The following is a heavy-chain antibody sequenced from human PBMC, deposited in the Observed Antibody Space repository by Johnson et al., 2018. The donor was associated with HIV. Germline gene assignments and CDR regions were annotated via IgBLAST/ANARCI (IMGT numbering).Heavy chain of an antibody. D-gene: IGHD6-13*01. J-gene: IGHJ3*02. Sequence: EVHLVESGGGLVQPGGSLRLSCAASGFTFSSYAMSWVRQAPGKGLEWVGRIKSKTDGGTTDYAAPVKGRFTISRDDSKNTLYLQMNSLRAEDTAVYYCAREGSRDAFDIWGQGTMVTVSS. CDR3: AREGSRDAFDI. CDR2: IKSKTDGGTT. V-gene: IGHV3-15*01. CDR1: GFTFSSYA.